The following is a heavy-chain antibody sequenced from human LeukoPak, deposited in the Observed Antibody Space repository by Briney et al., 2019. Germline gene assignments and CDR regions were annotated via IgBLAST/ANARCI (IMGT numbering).Heavy chain of an antibody. Sequence: ASVKVSCKASGYTFSSYGISWVRQAPGQRPEWMGKVTPIHGIANYAPKFQGRVTLIADKSTNTAYMELSSLRSEDTAIYYCARETYFYDSSGFSYIDWFDPWGQGTLVTVSS. CDR1: GYTFSSYG. D-gene: IGHD3-22*01. J-gene: IGHJ5*02. V-gene: IGHV1-69*04. CDR2: VTPIHGIA. CDR3: ARETYFYDSSGFSYIDWFDP.